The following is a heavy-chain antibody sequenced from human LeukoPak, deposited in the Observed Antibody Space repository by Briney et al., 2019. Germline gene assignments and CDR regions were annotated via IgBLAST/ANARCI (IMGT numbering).Heavy chain of an antibody. CDR3: ARVVWGSSGYYPGGYFDY. Sequence: GASVKVSCKASGYTFTGYYMHWVRQAPGQGLEWMGWISAYNGNTNYAQKLQGRVTMTTDTSTSTAYMELRSLRSDDTAVYYCARVVWGSSGYYPGGYFDYWGQGTLVTVSS. D-gene: IGHD3-22*01. CDR1: GYTFTGYY. V-gene: IGHV1-18*04. CDR2: ISAYNGNT. J-gene: IGHJ4*02.